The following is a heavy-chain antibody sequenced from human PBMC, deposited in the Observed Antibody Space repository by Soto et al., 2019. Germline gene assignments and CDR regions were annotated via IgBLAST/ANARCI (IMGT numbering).Heavy chain of an antibody. Sequence: GGSLRLSCAASGFTVSSNYMSWVRQAPGKGLEWVSVIYSGGSTYYADSVKGRFTISRDNSKNTLYLQMNSLRAEDTAVYYCARSSGGSWLTTDAFDIWGQGTMVTVSS. CDR1: GFTVSSNY. J-gene: IGHJ3*02. CDR3: ARSSGGSWLTTDAFDI. D-gene: IGHD2-15*01. V-gene: IGHV3-53*01. CDR2: IYSGGST.